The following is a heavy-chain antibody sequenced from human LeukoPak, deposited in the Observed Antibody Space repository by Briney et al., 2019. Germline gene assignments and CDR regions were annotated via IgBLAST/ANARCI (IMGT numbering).Heavy chain of an antibody. D-gene: IGHD3-3*01. V-gene: IGHV3-7*01. CDR3: ATINPAFWSGSDPIDY. J-gene: IGHJ4*02. Sequence: PGGSLRLSCAASGFTFSTYWMSWVRQAPGKGLEWVANIRQDGSEQYYVDSVKGRFTISRDNAKHSLFLQMNSLRAEDTAVYYCATINPAFWSGSDPIDYWGQGTLVTVSS. CDR1: GFTFSTYW. CDR2: IRQDGSEQ.